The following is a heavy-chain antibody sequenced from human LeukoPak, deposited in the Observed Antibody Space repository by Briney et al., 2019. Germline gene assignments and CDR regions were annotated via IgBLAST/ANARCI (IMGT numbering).Heavy chain of an antibody. CDR2: INSDGSST. CDR1: GFTFSSYW. V-gene: IGHV3-74*01. CDR3: ARDLWDTAMYNWFDP. D-gene: IGHD5-18*01. Sequence: PGGSLRLSCAASGFTFSSYWMHWVRHAPGKGLVWVSRINSDGSSTSYADSVKGRFTISRDNAKNTLYLQMNSLRAEDTAVYYCARDLWDTAMYNWFDPWGQGTLVTVSS. J-gene: IGHJ5*02.